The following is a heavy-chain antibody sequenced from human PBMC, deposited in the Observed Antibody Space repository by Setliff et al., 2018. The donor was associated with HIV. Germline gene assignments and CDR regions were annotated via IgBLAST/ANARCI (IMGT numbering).Heavy chain of an antibody. Sequence: PGGSLRLSCTASGFTFSRYEMNWIRQAPGKGLEWVSYISSSSTYTNYLDSVKGRFTISRDNAKNSLYLQMNSLRAEDTAVYYCARVNSGGYNYKSFFDYWGQGTLVTVSS. D-gene: IGHD5-12*01. J-gene: IGHJ4*02. CDR1: GFTFSRYE. CDR2: ISSSSTYT. CDR3: ARVNSGGYNYKSFFDY. V-gene: IGHV3-11*05.